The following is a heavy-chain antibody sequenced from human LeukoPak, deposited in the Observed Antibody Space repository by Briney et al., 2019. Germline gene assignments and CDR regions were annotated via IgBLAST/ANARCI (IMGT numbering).Heavy chain of an antibody. D-gene: IGHD3-10*01. CDR2: ISWDGGST. CDR3: AKDQGGSGSYYRNYYYHGMDV. CDR1: GFTFDDYA. J-gene: IGHJ6*02. Sequence: PGGSLRLSCAPSGFTFDDYAMHWVRQAPGEGLEWDSLISWDGGSTYHADSVKGRFTISRDNSKHSLYLQMNSLRAEDTALYYCAKDQGGSGSYYRNYYYHGMDVWGQGTTVTVSS. V-gene: IGHV3-43D*03.